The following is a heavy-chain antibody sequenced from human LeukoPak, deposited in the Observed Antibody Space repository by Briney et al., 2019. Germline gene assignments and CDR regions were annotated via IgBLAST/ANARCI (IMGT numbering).Heavy chain of an antibody. D-gene: IGHD6-13*01. CDR2: FDPEDGET. J-gene: IGHJ3*02. V-gene: IGHV1-24*01. CDR3: ATGNPAAGTRQSAFDI. Sequence: ASVKVSCKVSGYTLTELSMHWVRQAPGKGLEWMGGFDPEDGETIYAQKFQGRVTMTEDTSTDTAYMELSSLRSEDTAVYYCATGNPAAGTRQSAFDIWGQGTMVTVSS. CDR1: GYTLTELS.